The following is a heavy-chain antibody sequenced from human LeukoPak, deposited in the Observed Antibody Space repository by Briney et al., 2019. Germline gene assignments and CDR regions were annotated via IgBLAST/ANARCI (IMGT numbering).Heavy chain of an antibody. CDR3: ARAGLRYFDWFDY. CDR1: GFTFSSYG. D-gene: IGHD3-9*01. V-gene: IGHV3-30*02. Sequence: GGSLRLSCAASGFTFSSYGMHWVRQGPGKGLEGVAFIRYDGSNKNYADSVKGRFTISRDNSKNTLYLQMNSLRAEDTAVYYCARAGLRYFDWFDYWGQGTLVIVSS. CDR2: IRYDGSNK. J-gene: IGHJ5*01.